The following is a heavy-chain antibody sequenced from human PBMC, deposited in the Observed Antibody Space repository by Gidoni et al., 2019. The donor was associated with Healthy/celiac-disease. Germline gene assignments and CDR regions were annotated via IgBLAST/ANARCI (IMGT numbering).Heavy chain of an antibody. CDR2: ISSSGSTI. D-gene: IGHD1-20*01. Sequence: QVQLVESGGGLVKPGGSLRLSCAASGFTFSDYYMSWIRQAPGKGLEWVSYISSSGSTIYYADSVKGRFTIPRDNAKNSLYLQMNSLRAEDTAVYYCARNAEDWPINTGITGTFDYWGQGTLVTVSS. J-gene: IGHJ4*02. V-gene: IGHV3-11*01. CDR1: GFTFSDYY. CDR3: ARNAEDWPINTGITGTFDY.